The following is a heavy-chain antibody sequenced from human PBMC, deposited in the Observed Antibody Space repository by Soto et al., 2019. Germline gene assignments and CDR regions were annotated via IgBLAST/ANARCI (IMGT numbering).Heavy chain of an antibody. J-gene: IGHJ4*02. CDR2: ISHDGNNA. D-gene: IGHD6-19*01. Sequence: VQLVESGGGVVQPGKSLRLSCAATGFIFRSYGVHWVRQAPGKGLEWVALISHDGNNAYYADAVNGRFTISRDNAKNTVSLQMNSLRAEDTAVYYCAKQGIEVAGTDYFDYWGQGALVTVAS. V-gene: IGHV3-30*18. CDR3: AKQGIEVAGTDYFDY. CDR1: GFIFRSYG.